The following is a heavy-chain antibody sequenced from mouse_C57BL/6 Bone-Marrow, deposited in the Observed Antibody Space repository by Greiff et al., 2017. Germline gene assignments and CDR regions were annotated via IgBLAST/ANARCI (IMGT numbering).Heavy chain of an antibody. V-gene: IGHV7-1*01. CDR2: SRNKANDYTT. CDR1: GFTFSDSY. CDR3: ARDAESYGYFDV. Sequence: EVQVVESGGGLVQSGRSLRLSCATSGFTFSDSYMEWVRQAPGKGLEWIAASRNKANDYTTEYSASVKGRFIVSRDTSQSILYLQMNALGAEDTAIYYCARDAESYGYFDVWGTGTTVTVSS. J-gene: IGHJ1*03.